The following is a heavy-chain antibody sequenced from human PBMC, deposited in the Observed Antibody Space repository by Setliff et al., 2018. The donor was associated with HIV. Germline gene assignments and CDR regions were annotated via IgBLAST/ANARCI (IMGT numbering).Heavy chain of an antibody. Sequence: GSLRLSCAASGFTFSNAWMSWVRQAPGKGLEWVGEIYHSGSTNYNPSLKSRVTISVDKSKNQFSLKLSSVTAADTAVYYCARDLAWPGYFDYWGQGTLVTVSS. J-gene: IGHJ4*02. CDR2: IYHSGST. D-gene: IGHD3-10*01. CDR1: GFTFSNAW. CDR3: ARDLAWPGYFDY. V-gene: IGHV4-4*02.